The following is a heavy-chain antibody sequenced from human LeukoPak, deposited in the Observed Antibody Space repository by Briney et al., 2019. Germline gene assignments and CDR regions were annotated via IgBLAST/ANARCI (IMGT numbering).Heavy chain of an antibody. D-gene: IGHD1-1*01. CDR3: ARAIWYGSGTTAFDY. CDR1: GGSFSSYY. V-gene: IGHV4-4*07. Sequence: SDTLSLTCTVSGGSFSSYYWSWIRQPAGKGLEWIGRIYTSGITNYNTNYNPSLSSLVTMSVDTSKNQFSLKLNSATAADTAVYFCARAIWYGSGTTAFDYWGPGTLVTVSS. CDR2: IYTSGITNYNT. J-gene: IGHJ4*02.